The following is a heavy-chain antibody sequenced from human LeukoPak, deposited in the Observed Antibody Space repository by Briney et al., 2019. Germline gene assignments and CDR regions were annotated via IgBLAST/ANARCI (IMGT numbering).Heavy chain of an antibody. CDR2: ISGRSSTI. V-gene: IGHV3-48*01. CDR3: ARDRLTSGSYFFDY. CDR1: GFTFSIYT. J-gene: IGHJ4*02. D-gene: IGHD1-26*01. Sequence: GGSLRLSCATSGFTFSIYTMTWVRQAPGKGLEWISYISGRSSTIYYADSVRGRFTISRDNAKNSMYLQMNSLRAEDTAVYYCARDRLTSGSYFFDYWGQGTLVTVSS.